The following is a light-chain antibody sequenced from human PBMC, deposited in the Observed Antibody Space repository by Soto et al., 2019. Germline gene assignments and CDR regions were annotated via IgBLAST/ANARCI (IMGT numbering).Light chain of an antibody. J-gene: IGKJ4*01. Sequence: DIHLTQSPSFLSASVGDRVTITCRASQGIASSLAWYQQKAGKAPKLLIYAASTLESGVPSRFSGSGPGTEFTLTISSLQPEDFAIYYCQLFNSYPLTFGGGTKVEIK. CDR2: AAS. CDR3: QLFNSYPLT. CDR1: QGIASS. V-gene: IGKV1-9*01.